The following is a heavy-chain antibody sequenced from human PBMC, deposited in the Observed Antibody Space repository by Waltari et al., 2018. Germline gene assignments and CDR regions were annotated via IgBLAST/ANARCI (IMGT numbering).Heavy chain of an antibody. Sequence: QVQLVESGGGVVQPGGSLRLSCAASGFTFRSYGMHWVRQAPGKGFEWLAFRRYDGSNKYYAESGKGRFTISRDNSKNTLYLQMNSLRAEDTAVYYCAKVPYGDYFDYWGQGTLVTVSS. V-gene: IGHV3-30*02. CDR2: RRYDGSNK. D-gene: IGHD4-17*01. CDR3: AKVPYGDYFDY. CDR1: GFTFRSYG. J-gene: IGHJ4*02.